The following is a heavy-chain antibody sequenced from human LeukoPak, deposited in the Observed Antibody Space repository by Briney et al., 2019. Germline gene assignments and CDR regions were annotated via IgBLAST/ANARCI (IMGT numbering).Heavy chain of an antibody. CDR1: GFTFSSYS. J-gene: IGHJ3*02. CDR3: ARGGGYSYGTTKDDAFDI. CDR2: ISSLSGTI. D-gene: IGHD5-18*01. V-gene: IGHV3-48*01. Sequence: PGGSLRLSCVASGFTFSSYSMNWVRQAPGEGLEWVSYISSLSGTIYYADSVKGRFTISRDNSKNTLYLQMNSLRAEDTAVYYCARGGGYSYGTTKDDAFDIWGQGTMVTVSS.